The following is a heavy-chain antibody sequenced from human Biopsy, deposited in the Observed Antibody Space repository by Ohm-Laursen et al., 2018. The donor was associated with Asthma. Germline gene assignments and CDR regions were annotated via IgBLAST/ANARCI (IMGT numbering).Heavy chain of an antibody. CDR3: ARSFHFLSPYHAEPFQL. CDR2: VSWNCDRI. J-gene: IGHJ1*01. Sequence: SLRLSCAASGFTFDDYAMHWVRQAPGKGLEWVSGVSWNCDRIDYADSVNGRFTISSDNANNSLYLHMNSLRAEDTAVYYCARSFHFLSPYHAEPFQLWGQGTLVTVSS. CDR1: GFTFDDYA. V-gene: IGHV3-9*01. D-gene: IGHD3-3*02.